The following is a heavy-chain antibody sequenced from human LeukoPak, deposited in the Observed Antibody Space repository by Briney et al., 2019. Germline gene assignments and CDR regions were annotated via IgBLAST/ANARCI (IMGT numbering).Heavy chain of an antibody. J-gene: IGHJ6*02. CDR3: VRPRGSYYFAMDV. Sequence: GSLRLSCAASGFTFSSYWMSWVRQAPGKGLEWGANIKQDASEEYYVDSVKGRFTISRDNAKNSLYLQMNSLRAEDTAVYYCVRPRGSYYFAMDVWGQGTTVTVSS. CDR2: IKQDASEE. D-gene: IGHD2-15*01. CDR1: GFTFSSYW. V-gene: IGHV3-7*01.